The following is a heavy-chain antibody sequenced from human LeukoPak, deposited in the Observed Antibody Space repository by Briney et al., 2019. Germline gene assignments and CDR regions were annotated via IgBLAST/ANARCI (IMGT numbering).Heavy chain of an antibody. CDR3: ARDQGPITVTKSLDY. CDR1: GYTFTSYG. D-gene: IGHD4-11*01. Sequence: ASVKVSCKASGYTFTSYGISWVRQAPGQGLEWMGWISSYSGDTHYAQTFQGSVFMTTDTSTSTAYMELRSLRSDDTAVYYCARDQGPITVTKSLDYWGQGTLVTVSS. J-gene: IGHJ4*02. V-gene: IGHV1-18*01. CDR2: ISSYSGDT.